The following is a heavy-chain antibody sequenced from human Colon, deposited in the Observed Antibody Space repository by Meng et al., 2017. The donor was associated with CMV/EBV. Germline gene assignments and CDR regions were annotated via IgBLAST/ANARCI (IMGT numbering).Heavy chain of an antibody. CDR2: ISWNSGSI. Sequence: SLKISCAASGFTFDDYAMHWVRQAPGKGLEWVSGISWNSGSIGYADSVKGRFTISRDNAKNSLYLQMSSLRAEDTAVYYCAREGNAMDVWGQGTTVTVSS. D-gene: IGHD3-10*01. CDR1: GFTFDDYA. J-gene: IGHJ6*02. V-gene: IGHV3-9*01. CDR3: AREGNAMDV.